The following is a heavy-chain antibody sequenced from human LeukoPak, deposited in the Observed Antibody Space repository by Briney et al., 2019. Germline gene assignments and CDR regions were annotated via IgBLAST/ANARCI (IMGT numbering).Heavy chain of an antibody. D-gene: IGHD3-10*01. Sequence: GGSLRLSCAASGFTVSNNRLSWVRQAPGMGLEWVSTIYSDGNTYYPDSVKGRFTISRDNSKNTLYLQMNGLRAEDTAIYYCAKRGVPITLFDYWGQGTLVTVSS. CDR3: AKRGVPITLFDY. CDR1: GFTVSNNR. J-gene: IGHJ4*02. V-gene: IGHV3-53*01. CDR2: IYSDGNT.